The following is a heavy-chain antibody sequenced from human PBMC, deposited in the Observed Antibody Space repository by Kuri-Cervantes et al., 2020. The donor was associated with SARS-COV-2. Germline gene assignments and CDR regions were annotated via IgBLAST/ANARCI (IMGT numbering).Heavy chain of an antibody. J-gene: IGHJ5*01. V-gene: IGHV1-8*02. D-gene: IGHD4-17*01. CDR1: GYTFTNNG. CDR2: MNPNSGNT. Sequence: ASVKVSCKASGYTFTNNGISWVRQAPGQGLEWMGWMNPNSGNTGYAQKFQGRVTMTRNSSISTAYMELSSLRSEDTAVYYCARGAVATTVTTNFDSWGQGTLVTVSS. CDR3: ARGAVATTVTTNFDS.